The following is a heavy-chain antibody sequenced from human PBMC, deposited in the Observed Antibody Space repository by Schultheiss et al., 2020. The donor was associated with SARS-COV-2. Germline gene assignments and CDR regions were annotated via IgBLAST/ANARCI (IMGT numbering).Heavy chain of an antibody. Sequence: SETLSLTCTVSGGSISSYYWSWIRQPPGKGLEWIGYIYYSGSTNYNPSLKSRVIISMDTSRNQFSLRLSSVTAADTAVYYCAREPYSSGLDYWGQGTLVTVSS. CDR1: GGSISSYY. CDR3: AREPYSSGLDY. CDR2: IYYSGST. V-gene: IGHV4-59*12. J-gene: IGHJ4*02. D-gene: IGHD6-19*01.